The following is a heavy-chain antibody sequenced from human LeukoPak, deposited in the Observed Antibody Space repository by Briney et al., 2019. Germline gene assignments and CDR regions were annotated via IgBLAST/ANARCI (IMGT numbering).Heavy chain of an antibody. D-gene: IGHD3-10*01. Sequence: ASVKVSCKASGYTLISYAVSGVRQAPGQGLEWMGRINPNSAGTNSAQKFQGRITMTRDTSSNTAYMEVTRLRSDETAVYYCAKDRGDDPLSYFDYWGQGTLVTVSS. V-gene: IGHV1-2*06. J-gene: IGHJ4*02. CDR1: GYTLISYA. CDR2: INPNSAGT. CDR3: AKDRGDDPLSYFDY.